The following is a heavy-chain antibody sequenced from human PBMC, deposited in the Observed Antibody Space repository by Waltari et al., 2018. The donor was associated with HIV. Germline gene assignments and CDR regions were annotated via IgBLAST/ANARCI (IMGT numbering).Heavy chain of an antibody. J-gene: IGHJ6*02. V-gene: IGHV3-66*01. Sequence: EVQLVESGGGLVQPGGSLRLSCAASGFPVSSNYISWVRQAPGKGLEWVSVIYSGGSTYYADSVKGRFTISRDNSKNTLYLQMNSLRAEDTAVYYCASIAYCGGDCYPRGMDVWGQGTTVTVSS. CDR1: GFPVSSNY. CDR2: IYSGGST. D-gene: IGHD2-21*02. CDR3: ASIAYCGGDCYPRGMDV.